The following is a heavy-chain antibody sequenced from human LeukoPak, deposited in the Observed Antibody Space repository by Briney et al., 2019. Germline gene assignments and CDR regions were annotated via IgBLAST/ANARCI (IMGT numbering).Heavy chain of an antibody. CDR1: GFTVITND. Sequence: EGSLRLSCAASGFTVITNDMTWVRQAPGKGLEWVSVLYSDGNTKYADSVQGRFTISRDNSKNTLYLEMNSLSPDDTAVYYCPRGVVPLAANTLAYWGQGTLVTVSS. J-gene: IGHJ4*02. D-gene: IGHD1-1*01. CDR2: LYSDGNT. CDR3: PRGVVPLAANTLAY. V-gene: IGHV3-53*01.